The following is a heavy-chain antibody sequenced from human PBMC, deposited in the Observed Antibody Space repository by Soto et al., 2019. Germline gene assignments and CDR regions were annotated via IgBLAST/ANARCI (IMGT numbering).Heavy chain of an antibody. CDR3: AKGGRQWLVTSDFNY. Sequence: VQLVESGGGVVQPGRSLRLSCAASGFTFSDYAMHWSRQAPGKGLEWVAVVSHDGRNTHYADSVKGRLTISRDSSKNTVSLEMTSLRAEDTAVYYCAKGGRQWLVTSDFNYWGQGALVTVSS. CDR1: GFTFSDYA. CDR2: VSHDGRNT. V-gene: IGHV3-30*18. D-gene: IGHD6-19*01. J-gene: IGHJ4*02.